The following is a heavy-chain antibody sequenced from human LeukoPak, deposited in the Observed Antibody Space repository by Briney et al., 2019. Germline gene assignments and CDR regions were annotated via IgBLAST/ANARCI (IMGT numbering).Heavy chain of an antibody. CDR1: GYTFTGYY. CDR2: INPNSGGT. Sequence: VASVKVSCKASGYTFTGYYMHWVRQAPGQGLEWMGWINPNSGGTNYAQKFQGRVTMTRDTSISTAYMELSRLRSEDTAVYYCARGPYYGSGSYYNPSFLYYYYYMDVWGKGTTVTASS. J-gene: IGHJ6*03. V-gene: IGHV1-2*02. D-gene: IGHD3-10*01. CDR3: ARGPYYGSGSYYNPSFLYYYYYMDV.